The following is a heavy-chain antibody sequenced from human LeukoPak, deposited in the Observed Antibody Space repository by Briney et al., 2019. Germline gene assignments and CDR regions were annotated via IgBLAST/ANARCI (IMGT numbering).Heavy chain of an antibody. J-gene: IGHJ4*02. CDR2: IKEDGSEK. CDR1: GFTFSNYW. CDR3: AKSRSSWREYYFDY. D-gene: IGHD6-13*01. Sequence: PGGSLRLSCAASGFTFSNYWMTWVRQAPGKGLEWVASIKEDGSEKYYVDSVKGRFTISRDNAKISLYLQMNSLRAEDTAVYYCAKSRSSWREYYFDYWGQGTLVTVSS. V-gene: IGHV3-7*01.